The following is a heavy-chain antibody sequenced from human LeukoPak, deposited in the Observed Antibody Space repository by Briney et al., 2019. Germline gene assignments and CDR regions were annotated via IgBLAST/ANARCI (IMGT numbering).Heavy chain of an antibody. Sequence: SQTLSLTCALSGDSVSSNGASWNWIRQSPSRGLEWLGRTYYRSQQWHSDYAPSMKGRLTLNPDTSKNQFSLQLNSMTPEDTAVYYCGRETDFGVVTNWGQGTLVTVSS. CDR2: TYYRSQQWHS. CDR3: GRETDFGVVTN. V-gene: IGHV6-1*01. D-gene: IGHD3-3*01. CDR1: GDSVSSNGAS. J-gene: IGHJ4*02.